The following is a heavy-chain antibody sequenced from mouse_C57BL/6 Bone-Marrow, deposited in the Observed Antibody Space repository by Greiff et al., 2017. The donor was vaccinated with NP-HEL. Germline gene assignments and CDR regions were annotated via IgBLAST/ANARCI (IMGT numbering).Heavy chain of an antibody. Sequence: QVQLQQSGAELAKPGASVKLSCKASGYTFTSYWMHWVKQRPGQGLEWIGYINPSSGYTKYNQKFKDKATLTADKSSSTAYLQLSSLTYGDSAVYYCARESRMITTRGYYAMDYWGQGTSVTVSS. J-gene: IGHJ4*01. CDR3: ARESRMITTRGYYAMDY. CDR1: GYTFTSYW. V-gene: IGHV1-7*01. D-gene: IGHD2-4*01. CDR2: INPSSGYT.